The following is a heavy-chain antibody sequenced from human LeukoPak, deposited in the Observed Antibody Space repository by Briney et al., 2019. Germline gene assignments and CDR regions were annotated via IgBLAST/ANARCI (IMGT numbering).Heavy chain of an antibody. D-gene: IGHD2-8*01. CDR2: ISSSSMTV. J-gene: IGHJ4*02. CDR1: GFTFSSYE. CDR3: ARDLQEDAIPPLGY. Sequence: PGGSLRLSCAASGFTFSSYEMNWVRQAPGKGLEWLSYISSSSMTVYYADSVKGRFTISRDNGKSSLFLQMNSLRAEDTGVYYCARDLQEDAIPPLGYWGQGTLVTVSS. V-gene: IGHV3-48*03.